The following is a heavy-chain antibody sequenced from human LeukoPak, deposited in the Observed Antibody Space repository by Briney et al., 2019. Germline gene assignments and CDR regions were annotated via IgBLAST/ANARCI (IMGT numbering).Heavy chain of an antibody. CDR3: ARDYDFWSGYSSQYYYYYRDG. J-gene: IGHJ6*03. D-gene: IGHD3-3*01. Sequence: VKVSCKASGGTFSSYAISWVRQAPGQGLEWMGGIIPIFGTANYAQKFQGRVTITADESTSTAYMELSSLRSEDTAVYYCARDYDFWSGYSSQYYYYYRDGWGKGTTVSVSS. CDR2: IIPIFGTA. V-gene: IGHV1-69*13. CDR1: GGTFSSYA.